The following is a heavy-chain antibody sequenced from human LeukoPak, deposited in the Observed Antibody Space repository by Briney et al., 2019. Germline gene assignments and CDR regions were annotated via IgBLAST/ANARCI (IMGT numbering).Heavy chain of an antibody. D-gene: IGHD3-22*01. CDR2: IKQDGSKK. CDR1: GFTFSSYW. V-gene: IGHV3-7*01. CDR3: ARGSKNDYDGSCYYYY. J-gene: IGHJ4*02. Sequence: PGGSLRLSCAASGFTFSSYWMSWVRQAPGKGLEWVANIKQDGSKKYYVDSVKGRFTISRDNAKNSLYLQMNSLRAGDKAVYYCARGSKNDYDGSCYYYYWGQGTLVTVSS.